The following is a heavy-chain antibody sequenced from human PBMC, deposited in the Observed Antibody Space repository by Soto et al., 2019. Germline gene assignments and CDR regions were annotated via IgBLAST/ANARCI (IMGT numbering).Heavy chain of an antibody. CDR1: GGSISSSSYY. J-gene: IGHJ5*02. Sequence: PSETLSLTCTVSGGSISSSSYYWGWIRQPPGKGLEWIGSIYYSGSTYYNPSLKSRVTISVDTSKNQFSLKLSSVTAADTAVYYCARTHARYCSSTSCIEEDWFDPWGQGTLVTAS. D-gene: IGHD2-2*01. V-gene: IGHV4-39*01. CDR2: IYYSGST. CDR3: ARTHARYCSSTSCIEEDWFDP.